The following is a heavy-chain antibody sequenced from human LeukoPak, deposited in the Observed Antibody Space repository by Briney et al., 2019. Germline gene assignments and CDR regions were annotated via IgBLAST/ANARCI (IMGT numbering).Heavy chain of an antibody. Sequence: GESLKFSWKGSGYNFITYWIGWVRRTPGKGREWMGIIYPGDSDTRHSPSFQCQVTISADKSIITAYMQWSSLKASDTAMYYCARGYCSSTSCYRFDYWGQGTLVTVSS. CDR3: ARGYCSSTSCYRFDY. J-gene: IGHJ4*02. CDR1: GYNFITYW. V-gene: IGHV5-51*01. CDR2: IYPGDSDT. D-gene: IGHD2-2*01.